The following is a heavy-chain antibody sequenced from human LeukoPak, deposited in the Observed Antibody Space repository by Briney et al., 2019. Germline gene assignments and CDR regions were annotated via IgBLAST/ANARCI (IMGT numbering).Heavy chain of an antibody. J-gene: IGHJ4*02. Sequence: SQTLSLTCAISGDSVSSNSAAWNWVRQSPSRGLEWLGRTYYRSKWYNEYAVSVQSRMTINPDTSKNQFSLQLNSVTPEDTAVYHCARGGTSGTPFDYWGQGTLVTVSS. CDR1: GDSVSSNSAA. D-gene: IGHD1/OR15-1a*01. CDR3: ARGGTSGTPFDY. V-gene: IGHV6-1*01. CDR2: TYYRSKWYN.